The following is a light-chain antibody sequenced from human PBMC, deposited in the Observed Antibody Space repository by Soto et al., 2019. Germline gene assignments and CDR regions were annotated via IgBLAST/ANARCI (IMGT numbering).Light chain of an antibody. CDR3: SSYTRSNTWV. CDR2: EVS. CDR1: RTDAGGYNY. V-gene: IGLV2-14*01. J-gene: IGLJ3*02. Sequence: QSVLTQPASMSGSPGQSITISCTGTRTDAGGYNYVSWYQQHPAKAPKLLIYEVSNRPSGVSNRFSGSKSGSTASLTISGLQPEDEGDYYCSSYTRSNTWVFGGGTKLTVL.